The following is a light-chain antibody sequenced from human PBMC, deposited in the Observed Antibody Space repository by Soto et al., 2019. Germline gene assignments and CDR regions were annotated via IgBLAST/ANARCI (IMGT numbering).Light chain of an antibody. CDR1: QSVTSRY. Sequence: IGLKTSHGPPSLSPWGRAPLPFRACQSVTSRYLARYQQTPGQAPRLLIYDASNRATGIPDRFSGSGSGTDFTLTISRLEPEDFAVYYCQQYCSSPPWTFGQGTKVDIK. CDR3: QQYCSSPPWT. V-gene: IGKV3-20*01. J-gene: IGKJ1*01. CDR2: DAS.